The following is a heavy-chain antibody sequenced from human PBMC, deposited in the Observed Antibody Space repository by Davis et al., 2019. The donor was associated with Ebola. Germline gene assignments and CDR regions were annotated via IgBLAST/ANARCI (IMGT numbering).Heavy chain of an antibody. CDR1: GFTFSSYG. CDR3: AKDSSTQYYYYYGMDV. J-gene: IGHJ6*04. V-gene: IGHV3-30*18. Sequence: GESLKISCAASGFTFSSYGMHWVRQAPGKGLEWVAVISYDGSNKYYADSVKGRFTISRDNAKNSLYLQMNSLRAEDTALYYCAKDSSTQYYYYYGMDVWGKGTTVTVSS. D-gene: IGHD6-19*01. CDR2: ISYDGSNK.